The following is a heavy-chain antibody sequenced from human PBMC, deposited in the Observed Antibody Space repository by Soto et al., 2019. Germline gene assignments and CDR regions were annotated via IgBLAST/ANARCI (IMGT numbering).Heavy chain of an antibody. V-gene: IGHV1-24*01. CDR2: FDPEDGET. CDR3: ATIHRINWNDLYYYYYGMDV. Sequence: SVKVSCKVSGYTLTELSMHWVRQAPGKGLEWMGGFDPEDGETIYAQKFQGRVTMTEDTSTDTAYMELSSLRSEDTAVYYCATIHRINWNDLYYYYYGMDVWGQGTTVTVSS. CDR1: GYTLTELS. J-gene: IGHJ6*02. D-gene: IGHD1-20*01.